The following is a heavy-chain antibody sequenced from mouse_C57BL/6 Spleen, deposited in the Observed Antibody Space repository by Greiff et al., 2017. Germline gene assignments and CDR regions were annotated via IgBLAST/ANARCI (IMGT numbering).Heavy chain of an antibody. V-gene: IGHV1-19*01. CDR2: INPYNGGT. D-gene: IGHD2-2*01. J-gene: IGHJ4*01. CDR3: SRSGYGYFDPMDY. Sequence: VQLQQSGPVLVKPGASVKMSCKASGYTFTDYYMNWVKQSHGKSLEWIGVINPYNGGTSYNPKIKGKATLTFVISSSTAYMELHSLTSEDSAVYSCSRSGYGYFDPMDYWGQGTSVTVSS. CDR1: GYTFTDYY.